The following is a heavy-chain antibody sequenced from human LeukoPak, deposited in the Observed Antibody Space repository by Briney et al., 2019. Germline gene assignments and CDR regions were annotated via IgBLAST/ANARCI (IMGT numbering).Heavy chain of an antibody. CDR3: ARGVEVVPFR. D-gene: IGHD2-15*01. CDR1: GGSFSGYY. CDR2: INHSGST. J-gene: IGHJ4*02. Sequence: SETLSLTCAVYGGSFSGYYWSWIRQPPGKGLEWIGEINHSGSTNYNPSLKSRVTISVDTSKNQFSLKLSSVTAADTAVYYCARGVEVVPFRWGQGTLVTVSS. V-gene: IGHV4-34*01.